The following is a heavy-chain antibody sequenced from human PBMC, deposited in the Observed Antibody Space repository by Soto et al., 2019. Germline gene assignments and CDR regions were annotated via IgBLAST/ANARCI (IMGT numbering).Heavy chain of an antibody. CDR2: IYHSGST. Sequence: SETLSLTCAVSGYSISSGYYWGWIRQPPGKGLEWIGTIYHSGSTYYNPSLKSRVTISVDTSKNQFSLKLNSVTAADTAVYYCARALYCSGGSCSPLRGMDVWRLRTTVTVSS. J-gene: IGHJ6*02. D-gene: IGHD2-15*01. CDR1: GYSISSGYY. CDR3: ARALYCSGGSCSPLRGMDV. V-gene: IGHV4-38-2*01.